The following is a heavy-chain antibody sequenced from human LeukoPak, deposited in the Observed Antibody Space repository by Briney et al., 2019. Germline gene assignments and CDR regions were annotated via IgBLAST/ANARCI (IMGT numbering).Heavy chain of an antibody. CDR2: IYYSGST. V-gene: IGHV4-61*01. D-gene: IGHD4-11*01. J-gene: IGHJ4*02. CDR3: ARDSTTTAVDY. Sequence: SETLSLTCTVSGGSVSNGSYYWSWIRQPPGKGLEGIGYIYYSGSTNYNPSLKSRVTISVDTSKNQFSLKLSSVTAADTAVYYCARDSTTTAVDYWGQGTLVTVSS. CDR1: GGSVSNGSYY.